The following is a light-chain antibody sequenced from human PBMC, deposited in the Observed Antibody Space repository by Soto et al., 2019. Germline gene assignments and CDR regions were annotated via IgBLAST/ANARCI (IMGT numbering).Light chain of an antibody. CDR1: QYVNNY. V-gene: IGKV3-11*01. CDR3: QQRSRMYT. J-gene: IGKJ2*01. CDR2: DAS. Sequence: EIVLTQSPATLSLSPGERATLSCRASQYVNNYLAWYQQKPGQAPRLLIYDASNRATGIPARFSGSGSGTDFTLTISSLEPEDFAVYYCQQRSRMYTFGQGTKLEIK.